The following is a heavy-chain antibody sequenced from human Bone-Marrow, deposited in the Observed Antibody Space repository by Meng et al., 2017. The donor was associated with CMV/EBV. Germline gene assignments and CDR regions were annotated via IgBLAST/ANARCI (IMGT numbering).Heavy chain of an antibody. D-gene: IGHD4-11*01. CDR2: ILGAGGGT. V-gene: IGHV3-23*01. CDR3: AKMTTEYYFDF. J-gene: IGHJ4*02. CDR1: GFTFRRFV. Sequence: LSFAASGFTFRRFVMGWVRQAPGRGPEWVSGILGAGGGTYYADSVKGRFTISRDNPKNTLYLEMNSLRAEDTALYYCAKMTTEYYFDFWGPGTLVTVSS.